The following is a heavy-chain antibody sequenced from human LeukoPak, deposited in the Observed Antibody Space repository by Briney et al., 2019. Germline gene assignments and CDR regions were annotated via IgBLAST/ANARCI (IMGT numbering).Heavy chain of an antibody. CDR1: GGSISSYY. Sequence: SETLSLTCTVSGGSISSYYWSWIRQPPGKGLEWIGYIYYSGSTNYNPSLKSRVTISVDTSKNHFSLKLSSVTAADTAVYYWAREKGPIDYWGQGTLVTVSS. J-gene: IGHJ4*02. CDR3: AREKGPIDY. V-gene: IGHV4-59*01. CDR2: IYYSGST.